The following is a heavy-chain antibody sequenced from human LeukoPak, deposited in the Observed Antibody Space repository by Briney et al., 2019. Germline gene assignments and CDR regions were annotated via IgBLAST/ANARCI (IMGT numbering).Heavy chain of an antibody. J-gene: IGHJ4*02. CDR2: IYYSGST. CDR1: GGSISSSSYY. D-gene: IGHD6-19*01. CDR3: ARRGSGWYYFDY. Sequence: PSETLSLTCTVSGGSISSSSYYWGWIRQPPGKGLEWIGSIYYSGSTYYNPSLKSRVTISVNTSKNQFSLKLSSVTAADTAVYYCARRGSGWYYFDYWGQGTLVTVSS. V-gene: IGHV4-39*01.